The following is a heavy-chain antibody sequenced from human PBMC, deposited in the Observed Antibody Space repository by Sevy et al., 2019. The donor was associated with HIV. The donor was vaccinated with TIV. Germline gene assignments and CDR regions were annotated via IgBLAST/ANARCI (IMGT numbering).Heavy chain of an antibody. Sequence: ASVKVSCKASGGTFSSYAISWVRQAPGQGLEWMGGIIPIFGTANCAQKFQGRVTITADESTSTAYMELSSLRSEDTAVYYCARGGRIVVVPAAMVPYNWNVRGVWFDPWGQGTLVTVSS. D-gene: IGHD2-2*01. CDR3: ARGGRIVVVPAAMVPYNWNVRGVWFDP. V-gene: IGHV1-69*13. CDR2: IIPIFGTA. CDR1: GGTFSSYA. J-gene: IGHJ5*02.